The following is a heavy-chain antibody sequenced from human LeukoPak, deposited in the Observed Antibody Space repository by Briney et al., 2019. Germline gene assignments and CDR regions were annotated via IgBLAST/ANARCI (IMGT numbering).Heavy chain of an antibody. J-gene: IGHJ3*02. V-gene: IGHV4-59*01. CDR1: GGSISSYY. Sequence: SETLSLTCTVSGGSISSYYWSWIRQPPGKGLEWIGYIYYSGSTNYNPSLKSRVTISVDTSENQFSLKLSSVTAADTAVYYCASGEMDCGGDCPYAFDIWGQGTMVTVSS. CDR2: IYYSGST. CDR3: ASGEMDCGGDCPYAFDI. D-gene: IGHD2-21*02.